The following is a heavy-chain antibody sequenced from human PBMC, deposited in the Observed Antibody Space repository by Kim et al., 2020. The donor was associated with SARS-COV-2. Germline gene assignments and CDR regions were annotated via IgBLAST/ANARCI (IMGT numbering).Heavy chain of an antibody. V-gene: IGHV4-34*01. J-gene: IGHJ4*02. D-gene: IGHD2-2*01. CDR3: ARLRVVPAAYYFDY. Sequence: TPSLKSRVTISVDTSKNQFSLKLTSVTAADTAVYYCARLRVVPAAYYFDYWGQGTLVTVSS.